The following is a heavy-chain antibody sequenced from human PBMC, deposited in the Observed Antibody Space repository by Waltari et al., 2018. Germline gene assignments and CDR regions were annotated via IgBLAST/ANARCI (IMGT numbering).Heavy chain of an antibody. V-gene: IGHV1-46*01. CDR3: ALDTGALWMDV. D-gene: IGHD2-21*01. Sequence: QVQLVQSGAEVKKPGASVKISCKTSEYTFTSSYIHWVRQAPGQGLEWMGIINPRGGSTIYAQKFHVRVTMTRDTSTSTVYMELSSLRSEDTAVYYCALDTGALWMDVWGQGTTVTVSS. J-gene: IGHJ6*02. CDR1: EYTFTSSY. CDR2: INPRGGST.